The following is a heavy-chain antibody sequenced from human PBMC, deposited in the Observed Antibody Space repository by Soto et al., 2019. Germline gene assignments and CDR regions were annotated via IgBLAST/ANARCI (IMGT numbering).Heavy chain of an antibody. CDR1: GFTFSDYY. CDR3: ARAGGSSGWYWDYYYGMDV. Sequence: PGGSLRLSCAASGFTFSDYYMSWIRQAPGKGLAWVSYISSSGSIIYYADSVKGRFTISRDNAKNSLYLQMNSLRAEDTAVYYCARAGGSSGWYWDYYYGMDVWGQGTTVTVSS. J-gene: IGHJ6*02. D-gene: IGHD6-19*01. CDR2: ISSSGSII. V-gene: IGHV3-11*01.